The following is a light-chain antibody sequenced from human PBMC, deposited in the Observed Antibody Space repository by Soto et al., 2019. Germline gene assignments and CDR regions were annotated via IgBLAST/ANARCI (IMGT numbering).Light chain of an antibody. V-gene: IGKV1-39*01. CDR3: QQSYTTPRT. Sequence: DIQMTQSPSSLSASVGDRVTITCRASQSISTYLNWFQQKPGKAPNLLIYAASRLQSGVPSRFSGSGSGTDFTLTISSLQPEDFATYYCQQSYTTPRTFGQGTKVEFK. CDR1: QSISTY. J-gene: IGKJ1*01. CDR2: AAS.